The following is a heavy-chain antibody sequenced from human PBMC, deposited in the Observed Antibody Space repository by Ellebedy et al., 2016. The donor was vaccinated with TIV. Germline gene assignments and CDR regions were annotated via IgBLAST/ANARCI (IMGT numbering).Heavy chain of an antibody. CDR2: INYSGST. CDR3: AREDRGLLGSVDY. CDR1: GASISNGVYY. V-gene: IGHV4-31*02. J-gene: IGHJ4*02. D-gene: IGHD3-10*01. Sequence: MPSETLSLTCTVSGASISNGVYYWTWIRQLPGKGLEWIGYINYSGSTYYRPSPKSRVSMSLDPSQNQFSLKLTSVTDADTAVYYCAREDRGLLGSVDYWGQGTLVAVSA.